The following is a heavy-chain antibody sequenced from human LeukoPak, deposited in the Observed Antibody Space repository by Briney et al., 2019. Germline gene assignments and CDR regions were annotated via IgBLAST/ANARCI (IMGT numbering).Heavy chain of an antibody. CDR3: ARVGSRSSGYDY. Sequence: SVKVSCKASGGTFSSYAISWVRQAPGQGLEWMGRIIPILGIANYAQKFQGRVTITADKSTSTAYMELSSLRSEDTAVYYCARVGSRSSGYDYWGQGTLVTVSS. CDR2: IIPILGIA. J-gene: IGHJ4*02. CDR1: GGTFSSYA. D-gene: IGHD5-12*01. V-gene: IGHV1-69*04.